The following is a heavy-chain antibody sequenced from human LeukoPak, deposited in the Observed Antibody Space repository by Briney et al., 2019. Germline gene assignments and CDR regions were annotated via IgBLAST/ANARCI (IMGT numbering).Heavy chain of an antibody. D-gene: IGHD5-18*01. CDR3: VKDIRRGDNFGYDQFAY. J-gene: IGHJ4*02. Sequence: GGSLRLSCAASGFTFSSYGMHWVRQAPGKGLEWVAFIRFDGSAKNYADTVKGRFNISRDNSKNTLYVQMNSLTADDTAMYYCVKDIRRGDNFGYDQFAYWGQGTLVTVSS. V-gene: IGHV3-30*02. CDR1: GFTFSSYG. CDR2: IRFDGSAK.